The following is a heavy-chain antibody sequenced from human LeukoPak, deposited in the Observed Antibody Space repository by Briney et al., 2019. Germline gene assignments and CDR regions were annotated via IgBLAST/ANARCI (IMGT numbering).Heavy chain of an antibody. CDR3: ARVGGFYGSGSYPKRYYYYYMDV. V-gene: IGHV4-34*01. J-gene: IGHJ6*03. Sequence: SETLSLTCAVYGGSFSGYYWSWTRQPPGKGLEWVGEINHSGSTNYNPSLKSRVTISVDTSKNQFSLKLSSVTAADTAVYYCARVGGFYGSGSYPKRYYYYYMDVWGKGTTVTISS. D-gene: IGHD3-10*01. CDR2: INHSGST. CDR1: GGSFSGYY.